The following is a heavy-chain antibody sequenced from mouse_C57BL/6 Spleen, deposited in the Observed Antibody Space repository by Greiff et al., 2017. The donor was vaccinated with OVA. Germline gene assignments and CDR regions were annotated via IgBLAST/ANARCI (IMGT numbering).Heavy chain of an antibody. Sequence: QVQLQQSGAELVRPGSSVKLSCKASGYTFTSYWMHWVKQRPIQGLEWIGNIDPSDSETHYNQKFKDKATLTVDKSSSTAYMQLSSLTSEDSAVYYCARMGGKGYYAMDYWGQGTSVTVSS. CDR2: IDPSDSET. CDR3: ARMGGKGYYAMDY. D-gene: IGHD1-3*01. CDR1: GYTFTSYW. J-gene: IGHJ4*01. V-gene: IGHV1-52*01.